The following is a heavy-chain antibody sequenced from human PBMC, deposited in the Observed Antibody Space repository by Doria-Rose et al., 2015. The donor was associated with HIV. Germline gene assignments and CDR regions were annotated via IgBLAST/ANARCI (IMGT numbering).Heavy chain of an antibody. D-gene: IGHD6-13*01. CDR3: ARIKSSRWYHKYYFDF. CDR1: GVSLSSPGMG. J-gene: IGHJ4*02. V-gene: IGHV2-26*01. Sequence: QESGPVLVKPTETLTLTCTVSGVSLSSPGMGVSWIRQPPGKALEWLADIFSDDERSYKTSLKSRPTISRDTSKSQVVLTMTDMDPVDTATYYCARIKSSRWYHKYYFDFWGQGTLVIVSA. CDR2: IFSDDER.